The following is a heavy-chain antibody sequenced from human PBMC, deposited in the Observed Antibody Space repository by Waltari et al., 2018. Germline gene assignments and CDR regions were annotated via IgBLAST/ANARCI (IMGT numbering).Heavy chain of an antibody. D-gene: IGHD5-12*01. Sequence: EVQLVESGGGLVQPGGSLRLSCAASGFTFSSCWMHWVRQAPGKGLVWVSRINSDGSTTGYADSVKGRFTISRDNTKNTLSLQMNSLRDEDTAVYYCAVYLRSSPFDPWGQGTLVTVSS. CDR3: AVYLRSSPFDP. V-gene: IGHV3-74*01. J-gene: IGHJ5*02. CDR1: GFTFSSCW. CDR2: INSDGSTT.